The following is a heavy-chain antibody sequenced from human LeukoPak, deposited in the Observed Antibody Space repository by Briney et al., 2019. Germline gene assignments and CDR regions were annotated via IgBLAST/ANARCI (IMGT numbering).Heavy chain of an antibody. V-gene: IGHV3-33*01. D-gene: IGHD4-23*01. CDR2: IWYDGGNK. CDR1: GFTFSSYG. CDR3: AREGPRGNSQFDY. Sequence: GGSLRLSCVAPGFTFSSYGMHWVRQVPGKGLEWVALIWYDGGNKYYSDSVKGRFTISRDNSKNTLYLQMNSLRAEDTAVYYCAREGPRGNSQFDYWGQGTLVTVSS. J-gene: IGHJ4*02.